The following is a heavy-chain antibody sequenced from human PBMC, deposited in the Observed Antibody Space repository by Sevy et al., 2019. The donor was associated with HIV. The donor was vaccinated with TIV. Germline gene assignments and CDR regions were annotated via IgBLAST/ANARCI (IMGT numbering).Heavy chain of an antibody. CDR2: MNPNTDNT. Sequence: ASVKVSCKASGYIFTSYDINWVRHATGQGLEWMGWMNPNTDNTGYAQKFQGRVTMTRNTSISTAYMELSSLRSEDTAVYYCARSGARSGLKTYFDYWGQGTLVTVSS. J-gene: IGHJ4*02. CDR3: ARSGARSGLKTYFDY. D-gene: IGHD3-3*01. CDR1: GYIFTSYD. V-gene: IGHV1-8*01.